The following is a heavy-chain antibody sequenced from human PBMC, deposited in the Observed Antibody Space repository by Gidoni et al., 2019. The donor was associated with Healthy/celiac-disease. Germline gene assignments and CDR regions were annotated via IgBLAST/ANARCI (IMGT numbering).Heavy chain of an antibody. CDR3: AAEEASGSGSPNDAFDI. Sequence: QMQLVQSGPEVTKPGTSVKVSCKASGVTFPSSAMQWVRQARGHSLEWIGWIVVGSGNTNYAQKFQERVTITRDMSTSTAYMELSSLRSEDTAVYYCAAEEASGSGSPNDAFDIWGQGTMVTVSS. V-gene: IGHV1-58*02. D-gene: IGHD3-10*01. J-gene: IGHJ3*02. CDR1: GVTFPSSA. CDR2: IVVGSGNT.